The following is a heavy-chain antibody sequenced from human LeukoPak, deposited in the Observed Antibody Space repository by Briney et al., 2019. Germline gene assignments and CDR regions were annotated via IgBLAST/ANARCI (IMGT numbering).Heavy chain of an antibody. CDR1: GGSISSGGYY. J-gene: IGHJ5*02. D-gene: IGHD2-2*01. CDR3: ARLISFQYNWFDP. CDR2: MYYSGST. V-gene: IGHV4-31*03. Sequence: PSQTPSLTCTVSGGSISSGGYYWSWIRQHPGKGLEWIGYMYYSGSTYYNPSLKSRVTISVDTSKNQFSLKLSSVTAADTAVYYCARLISFQYNWFDPWGQGTLVTVSS.